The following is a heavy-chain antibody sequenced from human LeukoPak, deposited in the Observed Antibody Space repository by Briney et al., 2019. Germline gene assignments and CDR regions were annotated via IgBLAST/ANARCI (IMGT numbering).Heavy chain of an antibody. D-gene: IGHD3-22*01. CDR2: INHSGST. V-gene: IGHV4-34*01. CDR1: GGSFSGCY. CDR3: ARVFSGYYSEPYYYYGMDV. Sequence: SETLSLTCAVYGGSFSGCYWSWIRQPPGKGLEWIGEINHSGSTNYNPSLKSRVTISVDTSKNQFSLKLSSVTAADTAVYYCARVFSGYYSEPYYYYGMDVWGQGTTVTVSS. J-gene: IGHJ6*02.